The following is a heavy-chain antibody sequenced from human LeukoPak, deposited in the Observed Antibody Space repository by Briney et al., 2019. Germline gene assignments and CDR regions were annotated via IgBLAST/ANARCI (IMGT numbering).Heavy chain of an antibody. V-gene: IGHV4-59*02. J-gene: IGHJ3*02. CDR2: IHNSGGT. Sequence: PSETLSLTCTVSGGSVTSYYWSWIRQPPGEGLEWIAYIHNSGGTNYNPSLKSRVTISVDTSKNQFSLELRSVTAADTAVYYCVRDWEGFNFDIWGQGTMVTVSS. CDR1: GGSVTSYY. CDR3: VRDWEGFNFDI. D-gene: IGHD1-26*01.